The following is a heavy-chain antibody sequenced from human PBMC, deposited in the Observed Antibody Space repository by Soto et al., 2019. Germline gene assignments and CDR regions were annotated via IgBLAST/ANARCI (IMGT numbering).Heavy chain of an antibody. Sequence: QVQLQESGPGLVKPSETLSLTCTVSGGYVSSGSYYWSWIRQLPGKGLEWIGYMSYSGRSNYNPSLKSRVTISVDTSKNQFSLKLSSVTAADTAVYYCARSAGVVVDYWGQGTLVTVSS. CDR3: ARSAGVVVDY. V-gene: IGHV4-61*01. CDR2: MSYSGRS. CDR1: GGYVSSGSYY. D-gene: IGHD3-10*01. J-gene: IGHJ4*02.